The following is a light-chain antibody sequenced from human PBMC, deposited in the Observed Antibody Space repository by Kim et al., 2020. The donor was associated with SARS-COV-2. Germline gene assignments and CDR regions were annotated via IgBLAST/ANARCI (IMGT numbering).Light chain of an antibody. J-gene: IGKJ1*01. CDR3: QQYGNSPHT. CDR1: QSVSSSY. Sequence: PGERATLSCRASQSVSSSYLAWYQQKAGQAPRLLIYGASSRATGVPDRFSGSGSGTDFTLTITRLEPEDFAVYYCQQYGNSPHTFGQGTKV. V-gene: IGKV3-20*01. CDR2: GAS.